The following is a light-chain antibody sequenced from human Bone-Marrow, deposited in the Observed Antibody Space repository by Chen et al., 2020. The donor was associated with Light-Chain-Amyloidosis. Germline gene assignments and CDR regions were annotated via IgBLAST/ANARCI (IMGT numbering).Light chain of an antibody. Sequence: QSALTQPASVSGSPGQSITISCTGTSSDVGGDNHVSWYQQHPDKAPKLMIYEVTHRPSWVPDRCSCSKSDNTASLTISGLQTEDEADYFCSSYTITNTLVFGSGTRVTVL. CDR1: SSDVGGDNH. CDR2: EVT. V-gene: IGLV2-14*01. CDR3: SSYTITNTLV. J-gene: IGLJ1*01.